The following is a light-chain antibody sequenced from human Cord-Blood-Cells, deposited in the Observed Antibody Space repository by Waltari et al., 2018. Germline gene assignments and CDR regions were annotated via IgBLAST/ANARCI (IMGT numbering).Light chain of an antibody. V-gene: IGLV2-23*03. CDR2: EGS. CDR3: CSYAGSSTF. CDR1: SSDVGSYNL. Sequence: QSVLTQPASVSGSPGQSITISCTGTSSDVGSYNLFSWYQQHPGKAPKLLIYEGSKRPSGVSNRFSGSKSGNTASLTISGLQAEDEADYYCCSYAGSSTFFGTGTKVTVL. J-gene: IGLJ1*01.